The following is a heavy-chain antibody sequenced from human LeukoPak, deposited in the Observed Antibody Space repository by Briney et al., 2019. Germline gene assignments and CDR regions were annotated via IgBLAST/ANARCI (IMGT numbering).Heavy chain of an antibody. J-gene: IGHJ4*02. CDR1: GGSLSSYY. D-gene: IGHD4-11*01. V-gene: IGHV4-59*01. Sequence: SETLSLTCTVSGGSLSSYYWSWIRQPPGKGLEWIGYIYYSGSTNYNPSLKSRVTISVDTSKNQFSLKLSSVTAADTAVYYCARGTTVRYFDYWGQGTLVTVSS. CDR2: IYYSGST. CDR3: ARGTTVRYFDY.